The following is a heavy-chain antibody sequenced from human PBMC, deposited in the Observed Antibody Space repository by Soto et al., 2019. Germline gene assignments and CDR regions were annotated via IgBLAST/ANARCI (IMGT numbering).Heavy chain of an antibody. D-gene: IGHD2-21*01. CDR2: ISSSSSYI. V-gene: IGHV3-21*04. J-gene: IGHJ3*02. CDR1: GFTFSSYS. CDR3: ARDVVVVIAITPDAFDI. Sequence: GGSLRLSCAASGFTFSSYSMNWVRQAPGKGLEWVSSISSSSSYIYYADSVKGRFTISRDNAKNSLYLQMNSLRAEDTAVYYCARDVVVVIAITPDAFDIWGQGTMVTVSS.